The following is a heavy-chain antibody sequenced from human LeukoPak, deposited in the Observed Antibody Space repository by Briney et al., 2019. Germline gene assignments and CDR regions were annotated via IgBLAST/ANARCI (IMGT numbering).Heavy chain of an antibody. V-gene: IGHV1-69*05. CDR1: GGTFISYA. CDR3: ARDFWSGYSGDWFDP. J-gene: IGHJ5*02. Sequence: ASVKVSCKASGGTFISYAISWVRQAPGQGLEWMGRIIPIFGTANYAQKFQGRVTITTDESTSTAYMELSSLRSEDTAVYYCARDFWSGYSGDWFDPWGQGTLVTVSS. D-gene: IGHD3-3*01. CDR2: IIPIFGTA.